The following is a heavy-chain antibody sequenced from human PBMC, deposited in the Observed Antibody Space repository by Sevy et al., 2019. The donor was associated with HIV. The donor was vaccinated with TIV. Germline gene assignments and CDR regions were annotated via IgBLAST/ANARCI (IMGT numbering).Heavy chain of an antibody. CDR1: GYTFTSYY. D-gene: IGHD3-22*01. Sequence: ASVKVSCKASGYTFTSYYMHWVRQAPGQGLEWMGIINPSGGSTSYAQKFQGRVTMTRDTSTSTVYMELSSLRSEDTAVYYCARMGAQYYYDSSCYSATWGAFDIWGQGTMVTVSS. J-gene: IGHJ3*02. CDR3: ARMGAQYYYDSSCYSATWGAFDI. V-gene: IGHV1-46*01. CDR2: INPSGGST.